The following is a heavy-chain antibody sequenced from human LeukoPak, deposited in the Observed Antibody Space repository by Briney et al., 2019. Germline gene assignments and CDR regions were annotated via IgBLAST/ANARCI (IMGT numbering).Heavy chain of an antibody. J-gene: IGHJ4*02. D-gene: IGHD3-10*01. CDR3: ATSTLLWFGESKGYFDY. CDR1: GGPISSSNW. CDR2: IYHSGST. V-gene: IGHV4-4*02. Sequence: SGTLSLTCAVSGGPISSSNWWSWVRQPPGKGLEWIGEIYHSGSTNYNPSLKSRVTISVDKSKNQFSLKLSSVTAADTAVYYCATSTLLWFGESKGYFDYWGQGTLVTVSS.